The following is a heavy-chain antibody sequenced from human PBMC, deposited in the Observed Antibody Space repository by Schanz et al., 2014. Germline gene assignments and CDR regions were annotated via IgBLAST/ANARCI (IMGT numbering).Heavy chain of an antibody. CDR2: IGNGGVTI. CDR3: ARIGGSVFDY. Sequence: QVQVVQSGGGLVKPGGSLRLSCAASGFVFGDYFMAWIRQPPGRGLEWVSYIGNGGVTIYYADSVKGRFTISRDNSKNSLYLQMNSLRAEDTAVYYCARIGGSVFDYWAQGTLVTVSS. D-gene: IGHD3-10*01. CDR1: GFVFGDYF. J-gene: IGHJ4*02. V-gene: IGHV3-11*01.